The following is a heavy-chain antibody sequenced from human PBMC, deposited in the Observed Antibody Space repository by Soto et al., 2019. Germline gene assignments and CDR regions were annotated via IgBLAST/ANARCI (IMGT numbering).Heavy chain of an antibody. J-gene: IGHJ4*02. CDR1: GYDYTTYW. CDR2: IYPGDSDT. V-gene: IGHV5-51*01. D-gene: IGHD2-15*01. Sequence: PGESLKISCKVSGYDYTTYWIGWVRQMPGKGLEWMGIIYPGDSDTRYNPSFQDRVTISADKSISNAYLQWSSLKASDTAIYFCASRAEISYCRGGSCSYYFDSLGQAPPVPVSP. CDR3: ASRAEISYCRGGSCSYYFDS.